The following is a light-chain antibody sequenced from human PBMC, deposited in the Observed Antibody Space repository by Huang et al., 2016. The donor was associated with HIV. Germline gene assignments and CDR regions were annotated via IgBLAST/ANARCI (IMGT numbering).Light chain of an antibody. Sequence: DIQMTQSPPSLSASVGDSVTFTCRADQNITKSLNWYQQKPGKAPKLLIYTVSTLEGGVPSGFSGSGSGSRFTLNIGNLQPEDFATYYCQQSFSVPRTFG. CDR1: QNITKS. V-gene: IGKV1-39*01. CDR3: QQSFSVPRT. J-gene: IGKJ1*01. CDR2: TVS.